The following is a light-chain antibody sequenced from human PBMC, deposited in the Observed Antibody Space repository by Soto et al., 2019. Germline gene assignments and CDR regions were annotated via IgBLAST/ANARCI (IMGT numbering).Light chain of an antibody. J-gene: IGLJ1*01. CDR1: TRDIAGYNY. CDR2: QVT. Sequence: SALTQPASVSGSLGQSITISCTGTTRDIAGYNYISWYQQLPGKAPKLMIYQVTIRPSGISSRFSGSKSGNTASLTISGLQAEDEADYYCTSFSSSTSLYVFGTGTKVTVL. V-gene: IGLV2-14*01. CDR3: TSFSSSTSLYV.